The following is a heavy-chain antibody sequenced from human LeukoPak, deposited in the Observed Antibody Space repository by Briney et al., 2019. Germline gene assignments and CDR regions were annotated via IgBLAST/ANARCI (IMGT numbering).Heavy chain of an antibody. CDR2: IYYSGST. CDR1: GGSFSGYY. D-gene: IGHD3-10*01. Sequence: PSETLSLTCAVYGGSFSGYYWSWIRQPPGKGLEWIGYIYYSGSTNYNPSLKSRVTISVDTSKNQFSLKLSSVTAADTAVYYCARVTMVRGVIISFDYWGQGTLVTVSS. V-gene: IGHV4-59*01. CDR3: ARVTMVRGVIISFDY. J-gene: IGHJ4*02.